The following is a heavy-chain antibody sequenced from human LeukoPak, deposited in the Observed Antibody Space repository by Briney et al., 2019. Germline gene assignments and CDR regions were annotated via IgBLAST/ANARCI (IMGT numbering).Heavy chain of an antibody. Sequence: SQTLSLTCAISGDSVSSNSAAWNWVRQSPSRGLKWLVRTYYRSKWYNDYAVSVKSRIIINPDTSKNQFSLHLNSVTPEDTAVYYCARVREYSDGWNYFDYWGQGTLVTVSS. D-gene: IGHD6-6*01. CDR2: TYYRSKWYN. J-gene: IGHJ4*02. CDR1: GDSVSSNSAA. CDR3: ARVREYSDGWNYFDY. V-gene: IGHV6-1*01.